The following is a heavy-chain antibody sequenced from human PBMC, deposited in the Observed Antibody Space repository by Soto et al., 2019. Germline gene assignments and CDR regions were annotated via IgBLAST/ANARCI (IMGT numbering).Heavy chain of an antibody. CDR3: ARVATGTTYYFDY. CDR2: IIPIFGTA. J-gene: IGHJ4*02. D-gene: IGHD1-7*01. Sequence: SVKVSCKASGGTFSSYAISWVRQAPGQGLEWMGGIIPIFGTANYAQKFQGRVTITADKSTSTAYMELSSLRSEGTAVYYCARVATGTTYYFDYWGQGTLVAIYS. CDR1: GGTFSSYA. V-gene: IGHV1-69*06.